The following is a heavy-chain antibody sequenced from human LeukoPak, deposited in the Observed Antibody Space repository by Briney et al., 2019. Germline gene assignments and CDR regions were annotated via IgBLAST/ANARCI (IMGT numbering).Heavy chain of an antibody. CDR1: GGTFSSYA. CDR3: ARAGRGPLYSTHPRDALFDY. D-gene: IGHD2-15*01. V-gene: IGHV1-3*01. CDR2: INAGNGNT. Sequence: GASVKVSCKASGGTFSSYAISWVRQAPGQRLEWMGWINAGNGNTKYSQKFQGRVTITRDTSASTAYMELSSLRSEDTAVYYCARAGRGPLYSTHPRDALFDYWGQGTLVTVSS. J-gene: IGHJ4*02.